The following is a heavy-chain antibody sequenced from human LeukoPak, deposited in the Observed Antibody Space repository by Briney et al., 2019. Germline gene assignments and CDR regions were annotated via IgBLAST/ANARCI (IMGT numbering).Heavy chain of an antibody. CDR1: GYTFTTYG. CDR2: IIPIFGTA. V-gene: IGHV1-69*13. Sequence: VASVRVSCTTSGYTFTTYGISWVRQAPGQGLEWMGGIIPIFGTANYTQKFQGRVTITAGEFTSTAYMELSSLRSEDTGVYYCARDFQYYYDSSGYPLDYWGQGTLVTVSS. D-gene: IGHD3-22*01. J-gene: IGHJ4*02. CDR3: ARDFQYYYDSSGYPLDY.